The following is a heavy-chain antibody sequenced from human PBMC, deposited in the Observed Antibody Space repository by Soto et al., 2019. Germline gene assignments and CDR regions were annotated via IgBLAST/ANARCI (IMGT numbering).Heavy chain of an antibody. V-gene: IGHV5-10-1*01. CDR2: IDPSDSYT. Sequence: GESLKISCKGSGYSFTSYWISWVRQMPGKGLEWMGRIDPSDSYTNYSPSFQGHVTISADKSISTAYLQWSSLKASDTAMYYCARLPEGYCSGGSFYNPKGAFDIWGQGTMVTVSS. D-gene: IGHD2-15*01. CDR1: GYSFTSYW. CDR3: ARLPEGYCSGGSFYNPKGAFDI. J-gene: IGHJ3*02.